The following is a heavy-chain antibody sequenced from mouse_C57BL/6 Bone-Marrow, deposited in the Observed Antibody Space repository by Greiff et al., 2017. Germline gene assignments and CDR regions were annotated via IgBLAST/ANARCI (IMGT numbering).Heavy chain of an antibody. Sequence: VHVKQSGTVLARPGASVKMSCKTSGYTFTSYWMHWVKQRPGQGLEWIGAIYPGNSDTSYNQKCKGKAKLTAVTSASTAYMELSSLTNEDSAVYYCTGGLDHYYAMYYWGQGTSVTVSS. CDR3: TGGLDHYYAMYY. V-gene: IGHV1-5*01. CDR2: IYPGNSDT. J-gene: IGHJ4*01. CDR1: GYTFTSYW.